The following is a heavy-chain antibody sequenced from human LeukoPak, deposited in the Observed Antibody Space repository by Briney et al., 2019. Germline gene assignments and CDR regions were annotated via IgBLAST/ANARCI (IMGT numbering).Heavy chain of an antibody. CDR1: GFTFNAYS. CDR2: ISSGSSSI. D-gene: IGHD6-19*01. CDR3: ARRMSVGSSSGWNFDY. Sequence: GGSLRLSCAATGFTFNAYSMNWVRQAPGKGLEWLSYISSGSSSIYYADSVKGRFTISRDNSKNTLYLQMNPLRAEDTAVYYCARRMSVGSSSGWNFDYWGQGTLVTVSS. V-gene: IGHV3-48*01. J-gene: IGHJ4*02.